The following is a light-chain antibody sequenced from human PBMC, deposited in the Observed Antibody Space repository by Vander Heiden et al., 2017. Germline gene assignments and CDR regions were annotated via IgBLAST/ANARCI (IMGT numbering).Light chain of an antibody. J-gene: IGKJ4*01. CDR2: AAS. Sequence: LQMTQVPSSLSASVGDRVTITCRASQSISNYLNWYQQKPGKAPKLLIYAASSLQGGVPSRFSGSGSGTDFTLTISSLQPEDIATYYCQQGYNTPLTFGGGTKVEIK. V-gene: IGKV1-39*01. CDR1: QSISNY. CDR3: QQGYNTPLT.